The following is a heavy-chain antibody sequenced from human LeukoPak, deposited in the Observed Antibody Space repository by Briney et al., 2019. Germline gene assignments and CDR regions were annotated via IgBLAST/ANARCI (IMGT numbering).Heavy chain of an antibody. D-gene: IGHD6-19*01. CDR2: VYSSGNT. CDR1: GGSISSFY. V-gene: IGHV4-59*01. J-gene: IGHJ3*02. Sequence: SETLSLTCSVSGGSISSFYWSWVRQPPGKGLECVGYVYSSGNTIYNPSLKSRVNISIDTSKNQFSLKLSSVTAADTAVYYCARAHPYISGWYTALDIWGQGTMVTVSS. CDR3: ARAHPYISGWYTALDI.